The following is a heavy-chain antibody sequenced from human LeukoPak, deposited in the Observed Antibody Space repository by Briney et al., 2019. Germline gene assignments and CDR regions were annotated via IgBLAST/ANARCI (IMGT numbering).Heavy chain of an antibody. CDR1: GFTFSSYW. J-gene: IGHJ4*02. D-gene: IGHD3-10*01. Sequence: QPGGSLRLSCAASGFTFSSYWMSWVRQAPGKGLEWVANIKQDGREKYYVDSVKGRFTISRDNAKNSLYLQMNSLRAEDTAVYYCARDNFSGHSDYWGQGTLVTVSS. CDR2: IKQDGREK. CDR3: ARDNFSGHSDY. V-gene: IGHV3-7*03.